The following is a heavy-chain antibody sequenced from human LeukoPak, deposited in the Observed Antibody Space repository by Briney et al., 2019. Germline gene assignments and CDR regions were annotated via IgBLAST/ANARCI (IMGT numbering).Heavy chain of an antibody. CDR1: GFTFGDYA. D-gene: IGHD6-19*01. Sequence: PGGSLRLSCTVSGFTFGDYAMSWFRQAPGKGLEWVGFIRSKAYGGTTEYAASVKGRFTISRDDSKSIAYLQMNSLKTEDTAVYYCTIGSSSGWYIFDYWGQGTLVTVSS. V-gene: IGHV3-49*03. J-gene: IGHJ4*02. CDR3: TIGSSSGWYIFDY. CDR2: IRSKAYGGTT.